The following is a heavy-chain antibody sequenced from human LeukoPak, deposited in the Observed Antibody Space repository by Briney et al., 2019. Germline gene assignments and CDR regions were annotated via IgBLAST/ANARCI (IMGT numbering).Heavy chain of an antibody. V-gene: IGHV1-3*01. CDR1: GYTFTSYA. CDR2: INAGNGNT. CDR3: AKVGRVRELPRGEYYYYGMDV. Sequence: ASVNVSCKASGYTFTSYAMHWVRQAPGQRLEWMGWINAGNGNTKYSQKFQGRVTITRDTSASTAYMELSSLRSEDTAVYYCAKVGRVRELPRGEYYYYGMDVWGQGTTVTVSS. D-gene: IGHD3-10*01. J-gene: IGHJ6*02.